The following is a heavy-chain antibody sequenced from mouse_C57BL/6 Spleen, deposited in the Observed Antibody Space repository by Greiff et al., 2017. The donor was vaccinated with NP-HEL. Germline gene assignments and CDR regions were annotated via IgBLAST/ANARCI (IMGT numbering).Heavy chain of an antibody. CDR3: TREGDSNYPAWFAD. Sequence: EVNVVESGEGLVKPGGSLKLSCAASGFTFSSYAMSWVRQTPEKRLEWVAYISSGGDYIYYADTVKGRFTISRDNARNTLYLQMSSLKSEDTAMYYCTREGDSNYPAWFADWGQGTLVTVSA. D-gene: IGHD2-5*01. CDR1: GFTFSSYA. V-gene: IGHV5-9-1*02. J-gene: IGHJ3*01. CDR2: ISSGGDYI.